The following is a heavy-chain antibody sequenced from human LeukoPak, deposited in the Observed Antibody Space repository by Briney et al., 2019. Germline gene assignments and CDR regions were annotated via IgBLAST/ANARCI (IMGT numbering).Heavy chain of an antibody. CDR2: ISYDGSNK. CDR1: RFTFSSYT. D-gene: IGHD4-17*01. V-gene: IGHV3-30-3*01. Sequence: GGSLRLSCSASRFTFSSYTMHWVRQAPGKGLEWVAVISYDGSNKYYADSVKGRFTISRDNSKNTLYLQMNSLRAEDTAVYYCASHSTVTTYWGQGTLVTVSS. J-gene: IGHJ4*02. CDR3: ASHSTVTTY.